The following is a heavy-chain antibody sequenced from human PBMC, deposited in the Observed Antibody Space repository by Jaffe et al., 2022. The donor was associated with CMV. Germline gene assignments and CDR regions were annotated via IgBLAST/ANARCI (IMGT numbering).Heavy chain of an antibody. CDR3: ARAQFDIVVVPAATYYYYYYYMDV. CDR2: INHSGST. V-gene: IGHV4-34*01. Sequence: QVQLQQWGAGLLKPSETLSLTCAVYGGSFSGYYWSWIRQPPGKGLEWIGEINHSGSTNYNPSLKSRVTISVDTSKNQFSLKLSSVTAADTAVYYCARAQFDIVVVPAATYYYYYYYMDVWGKGTTVTVSS. J-gene: IGHJ6*03. D-gene: IGHD2-2*01. CDR1: GGSFSGYY.